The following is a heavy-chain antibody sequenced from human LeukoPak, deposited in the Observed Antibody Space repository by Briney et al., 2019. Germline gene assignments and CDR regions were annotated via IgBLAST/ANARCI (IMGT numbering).Heavy chain of an antibody. D-gene: IGHD1-26*01. CDR1: GFTFTNYW. J-gene: IGHJ5*02. V-gene: IGHV3-74*01. CDR3: ARCMVGGYDFAR. CDR2: INSDGSTT. Sequence: GGSLRLSCAASGFTFTNYWMHWVRQAPGKGLEWVSRINSDGSTTNYADSVKGRFTISRDNAKNMVYLQMNSLRAEDTAIYYCARCMVGGYDFARWGQGILVTVSS.